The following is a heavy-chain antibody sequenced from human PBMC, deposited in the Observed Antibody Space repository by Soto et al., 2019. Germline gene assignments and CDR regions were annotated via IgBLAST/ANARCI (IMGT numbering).Heavy chain of an antibody. Sequence: QLQLQESGPGLVKHSETLSLTCTVSGGSISSSSYYWGWIRQPPGKGLEWIGSIYYSGSTYYNPSLKSRVTISVDTSKNQFSLKLSSVTAVDTAVYYCAVGVVVVPAAFNYFDYWGQGTLVTVSS. V-gene: IGHV4-39*01. CDR1: GGSISSSSYY. CDR3: AVGVVVVPAAFNYFDY. CDR2: IYYSGST. D-gene: IGHD2-2*01. J-gene: IGHJ4*02.